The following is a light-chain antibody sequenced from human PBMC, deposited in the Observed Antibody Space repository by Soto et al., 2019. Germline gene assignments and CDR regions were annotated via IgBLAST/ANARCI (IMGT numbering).Light chain of an antibody. Sequence: EIGLTQSPGTLSFSPGERATLSCWARQRIAGGYLAWYQHKPGQAPRLLLHGTPNRATGIPYRFSGSGSGTDFPLTISRMEPEDFAVYYCHQYFASPRTFGQGTKVEMK. J-gene: IGKJ1*01. V-gene: IGKV3-20*01. CDR3: HQYFASPRT. CDR1: QRIAGGY. CDR2: GTP.